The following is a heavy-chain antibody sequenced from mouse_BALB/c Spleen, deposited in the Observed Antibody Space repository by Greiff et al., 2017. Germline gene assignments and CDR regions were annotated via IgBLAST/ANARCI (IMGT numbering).Heavy chain of an antibody. J-gene: IGHJ3*01. V-gene: IGHV3-6*02. CDR3: ARSDYGSSCPAY. CDR1: GYSITSGYY. CDR2: ISYDGSN. Sequence: EVQLQESGPGLVKPSQSLSLTCSVTGYSITSGYYWNWIRQFPGNKLEWMGYISYDGSNNYNPSLKNRISITRGTSKNQFFLKLKSVTTEDTATCYCARSDYGSSCPAYWGQGTLVTVSA. D-gene: IGHD1-1*01.